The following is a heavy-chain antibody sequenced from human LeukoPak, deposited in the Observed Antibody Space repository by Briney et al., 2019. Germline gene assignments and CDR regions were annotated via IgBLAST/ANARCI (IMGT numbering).Heavy chain of an antibody. V-gene: IGHV1-8*01. Sequence: ASVKVSCKASGYTFTSYDINWVQQATGQGLEWMGWMNPNSGNTGYAQKFQGRVTMTRNTSISTAYMELSSLRSEDTAVYYCARESIAAAGTTISYYYGMDVWGQGTTVTVSS. CDR3: ARESIAAAGTTISYYYGMDV. J-gene: IGHJ6*02. CDR2: MNPNSGNT. CDR1: GYTFTSYD. D-gene: IGHD6-13*01.